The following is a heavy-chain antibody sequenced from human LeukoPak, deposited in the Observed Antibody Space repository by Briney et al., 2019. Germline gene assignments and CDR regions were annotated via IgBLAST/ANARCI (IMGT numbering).Heavy chain of an antibody. CDR3: ARDFELSH. Sequence: EGSLRLSCAASGFTFSSYGMHWVRQAPGKGLEWVALIRYDGSSKHYADSVRGRFTISRDNSKNTLYLQMNSLRAEDTAVYYCARDFELSHWGQGTLVTVSS. V-gene: IGHV3-30*02. CDR2: IRYDGSSK. D-gene: IGHD3-16*02. CDR1: GFTFSSYG. J-gene: IGHJ4*02.